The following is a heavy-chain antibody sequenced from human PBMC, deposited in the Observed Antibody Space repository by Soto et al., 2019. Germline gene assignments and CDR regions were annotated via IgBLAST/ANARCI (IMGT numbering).Heavy chain of an antibody. CDR2: IYDTGISGYTPST. CDR1: GGSITSSY. CDR3: ARGEDPFFYYGLDV. V-gene: IGHV4-59*01. Sequence: SETLSLTCTVSGGSITSSYWSWIRRPPGKGLEWIAYIYDTGISGYTPSTSYNPSLKSRVTMSVDTSKSQFSLKLTSVTAADTAVYYCARGEDPFFYYGLDVWGQGIKVTVSS. J-gene: IGHJ6*02.